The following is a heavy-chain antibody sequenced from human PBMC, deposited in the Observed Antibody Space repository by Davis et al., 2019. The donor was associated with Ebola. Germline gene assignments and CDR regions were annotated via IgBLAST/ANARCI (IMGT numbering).Heavy chain of an antibody. J-gene: IGHJ4*02. CDR2: ICAYNGNT. V-gene: IGHV1-18*01. CDR3: ARAPPSSGWFRPDY. CDR1: GYTFTSYG. D-gene: IGHD6-19*01. Sequence: ASSVKVSCMASGYTFTSYGISWARQAPGQELEWMGWICAYNGNTNYAQKLQGRVTMTTDTSTSTAYMELRSLRPDDTAVYYCARAPPSSGWFRPDYWGQGTLVTVSS.